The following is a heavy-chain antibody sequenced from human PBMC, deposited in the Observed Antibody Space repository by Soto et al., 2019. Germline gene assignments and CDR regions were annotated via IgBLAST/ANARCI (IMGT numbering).Heavy chain of an antibody. CDR3: AKDLLPGN. Sequence: VQLLESGGGLVQSGGSLRLSCAASGFTFSTYAMSWVRQAPGKGLEWVSAIRGSGVTTYYADSVKGRFTISRDNSMNTLFLQMNRLRAEDTAVYYCAKDLLPGNWGQGTLVTVSS. D-gene: IGHD1-26*01. CDR2: IRGSGVTT. J-gene: IGHJ1*01. CDR1: GFTFSTYA. V-gene: IGHV3-23*01.